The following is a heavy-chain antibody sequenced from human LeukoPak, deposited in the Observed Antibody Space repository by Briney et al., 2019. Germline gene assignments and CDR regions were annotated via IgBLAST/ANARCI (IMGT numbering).Heavy chain of an antibody. D-gene: IGHD6-19*01. J-gene: IGHJ4*02. CDR3: AYNGYSSGWYYFDY. V-gene: IGHV1-69*05. Sequence: SVKVSCKASGGTFSSYAISWVRRAPGQGLEWKGGIIPIFGTANYAQKFQGRVTITTDESTSTAYMELSSLRSEDTAVYYCAYNGYSSGWYYFDYWGQGTLVTVSS. CDR2: IIPIFGTA. CDR1: GGTFSSYA.